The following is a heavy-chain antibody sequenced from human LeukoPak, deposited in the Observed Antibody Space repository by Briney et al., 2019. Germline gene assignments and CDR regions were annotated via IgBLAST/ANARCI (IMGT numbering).Heavy chain of an antibody. CDR3: ASGEYYGSGSYWDPYYFDY. Sequence: SVKVSCKASGGTFSSYAISLVRQAPGQGLEWMGGIIPIFGTANYAQKFQGRVTITTDESTSTAYMELSSLRSEDTAVYYCASGEYYGSGSYWDPYYFDYWGQGTLVTVSS. J-gene: IGHJ4*02. CDR1: GGTFSSYA. D-gene: IGHD3-10*01. CDR2: IIPIFGTA. V-gene: IGHV1-69*05.